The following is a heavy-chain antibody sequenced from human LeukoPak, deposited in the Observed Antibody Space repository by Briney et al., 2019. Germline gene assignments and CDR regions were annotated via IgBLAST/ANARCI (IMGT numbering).Heavy chain of an antibody. CDR1: GFTFRDYA. V-gene: IGHV3-23*01. CDR3: ATDYYDRSGDYTVDY. D-gene: IGHD3-22*01. CDR2: ISGTGDTT. J-gene: IGHJ4*02. Sequence: GGSLRLSCAASGFTFRDYAMSWVRQAPGKGLEWVSVISGTGDTTHYADSVKGRLTISRDNSQSTVFLQMNSLRAEDTAVYYCATDYYDRSGDYTVDYWGQGSLVTVSS.